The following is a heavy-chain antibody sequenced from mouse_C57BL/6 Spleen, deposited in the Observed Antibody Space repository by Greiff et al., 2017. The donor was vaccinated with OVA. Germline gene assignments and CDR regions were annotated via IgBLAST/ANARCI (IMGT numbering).Heavy chain of an antibody. CDR1: GSTFTDYN. Sequence: VQLQQSGPELVKPGASVKIPCKASGSTFTDYNMDWVKQSHGKSLEWIGDINPNNGGTIYNQKFKGKATLTVDKSSSTAYMELRSLTSEDTAVYYCARDYGSSYSWYFDVWGTGTTVTVSS. D-gene: IGHD1-1*01. CDR2: INPNNGGT. CDR3: ARDYGSSYSWYFDV. J-gene: IGHJ1*03. V-gene: IGHV1-18*01.